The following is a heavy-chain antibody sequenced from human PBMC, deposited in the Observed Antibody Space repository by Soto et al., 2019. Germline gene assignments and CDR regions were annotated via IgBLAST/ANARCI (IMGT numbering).Heavy chain of an antibody. Sequence: PSETLSLTCTVSGGSISSGGYYWSWIRQHPGKGLEWIGCIYYSGSTYYNPSLKSRVTISVDTSKNQFSLKLSSVTAADTAVYYCARDHIAVAGHTFYFDYWGQGTLVTVSS. CDR3: ARDHIAVAGHTFYFDY. CDR2: IYYSGST. CDR1: GGSISSGGYY. J-gene: IGHJ4*02. D-gene: IGHD6-19*01. V-gene: IGHV4-31*03.